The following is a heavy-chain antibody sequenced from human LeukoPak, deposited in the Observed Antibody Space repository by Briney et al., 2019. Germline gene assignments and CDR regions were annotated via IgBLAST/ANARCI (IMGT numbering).Heavy chain of an antibody. CDR1: GGSISSYY. CDR3: ARLSGYYGSGSFGY. J-gene: IGHJ4*02. D-gene: IGHD3-10*01. V-gene: IGHV4-59*08. Sequence: SETLSFTCTVSGGSISSYYWSWIRQPPGKGLEWIGYIYYSGSTNCNPSLKSRVTISVDTSKNQFSLKLSSVTAADTAVYYCARLSGYYGSGSFGYWGQGTLVTVSS. CDR2: IYYSGST.